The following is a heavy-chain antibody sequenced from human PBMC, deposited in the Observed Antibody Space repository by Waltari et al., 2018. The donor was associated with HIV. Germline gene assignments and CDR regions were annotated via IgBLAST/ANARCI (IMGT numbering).Heavy chain of an antibody. CDR2: ITSSSSTI. D-gene: IGHD6-13*01. Sequence: EVYLVESGGNLVQPGGSLRLSCVASGFNFSSYSMNWVRQAPGKGLEWVVSITSSSSTIYYADSVKGRFTISRDNAKDSLYLQMNSLRAEDTAVYYCASAAAEDWGQGTLVTVSS. CDR3: ASAAAED. V-gene: IGHV3-48*01. CDR1: GFNFSSYS. J-gene: IGHJ4*02.